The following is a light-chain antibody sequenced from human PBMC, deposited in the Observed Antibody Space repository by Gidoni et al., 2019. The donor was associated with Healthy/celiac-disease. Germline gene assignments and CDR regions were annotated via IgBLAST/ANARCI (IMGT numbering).Light chain of an antibody. V-gene: IGKV1-5*03. Sequence: DIQMTQSPSTLSASVGDRVTITCRASQSISSWLAWYQQKPGKAPKLLIYKASSLESGVPSRFSGSGSGTEFTLTISSLQPDDVATYYCQQYNSYPYTFXXXTKLEIK. J-gene: IGKJ2*01. CDR1: QSISSW. CDR3: QQYNSYPYT. CDR2: KAS.